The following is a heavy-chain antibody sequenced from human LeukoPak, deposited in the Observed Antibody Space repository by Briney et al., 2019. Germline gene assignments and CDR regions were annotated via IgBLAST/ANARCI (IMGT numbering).Heavy chain of an antibody. CDR2: IRFDGTIK. CDR1: GFTFTRYN. CDR3: AKDFRYLFDP. D-gene: IGHD1-1*01. Sequence: GGSLRLSCVVSGFTFTRYNMHWVRQPPGRGLEWVAFIRFDGTIKDFADSVKGRFTISRDNSKSTLYLQMDSLRPEDTATYYCAKDFRYLFDPWGQGTLVTVSS. J-gene: IGHJ5*02. V-gene: IGHV3-30*02.